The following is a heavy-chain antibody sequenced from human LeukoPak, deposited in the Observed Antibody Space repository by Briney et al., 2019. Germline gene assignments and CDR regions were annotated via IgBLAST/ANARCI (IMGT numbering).Heavy chain of an antibody. V-gene: IGHV3-74*01. CDR3: ANYWYP. CDR2: IKPDGTYT. CDR1: GFTFISVR. D-gene: IGHD2-8*02. J-gene: IGHJ5*02. Sequence: GGSLRLSCASSGFTFISVRMYWVCQAPGRGPVWVSGIKPDGTYTHYADSVKGRFTISRDDAKNTLYLQMNSLRVEDTAVYYCANYWYPWGPGTLVTVSS.